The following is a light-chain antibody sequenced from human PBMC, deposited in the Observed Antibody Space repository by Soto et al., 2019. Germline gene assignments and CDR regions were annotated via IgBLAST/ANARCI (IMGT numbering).Light chain of an antibody. J-gene: IGKJ2*01. V-gene: IGKV3-15*01. CDR3: QHYNNWPIT. CDR2: GAS. Sequence: EIVMTQSPATLSVSPGERATLSCRASQSVSNNLAWYQQRPCQAPRLLIYGASTRATGIPARFSGGGSGTEFILIISSLQSEDFAVYYCQHYNNWPITFGQGTKLEIK. CDR1: QSVSNN.